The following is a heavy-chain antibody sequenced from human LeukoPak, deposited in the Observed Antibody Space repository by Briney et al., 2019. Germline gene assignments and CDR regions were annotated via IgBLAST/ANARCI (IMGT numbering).Heavy chain of an antibody. CDR3: ARDRSMDV. J-gene: IGHJ6*02. V-gene: IGHV1-2*04. Sequence: ASVKVSCKASGYTFTAYYMHWVRQAPGQGLEWMGWINPNSGDTNYAQKFQGWVTMTRDTSISTAYMELSRLRSDDTGVYYCARDRSMDVWGQGTTVTVSS. CDR1: GYTFTAYY. CDR2: INPNSGDT.